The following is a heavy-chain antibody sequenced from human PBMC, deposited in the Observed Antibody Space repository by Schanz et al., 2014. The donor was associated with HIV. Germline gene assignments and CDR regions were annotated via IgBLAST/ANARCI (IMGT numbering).Heavy chain of an antibody. V-gene: IGHV1-8*01. Sequence: QVQLVQSGPEVKKPGASVKVSCKTSGYTFTSYDINWVRQAAGQGLEWMGWMNPNNDDTDYAQKCQGRVTRTRDTSTSTAYMELSSLRSEDTAVYYCARGRETVTTYFDFWGQGTLVTVSS. D-gene: IGHD4-17*01. CDR2: MNPNNDDT. J-gene: IGHJ4*02. CDR3: ARGRETVTTYFDF. CDR1: GYTFTSYD.